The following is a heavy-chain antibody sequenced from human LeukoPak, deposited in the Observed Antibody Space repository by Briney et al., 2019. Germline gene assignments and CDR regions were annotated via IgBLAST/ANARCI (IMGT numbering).Heavy chain of an antibody. J-gene: IGHJ2*01. CDR1: GFTFSRHT. D-gene: IGHD6-19*01. V-gene: IGHV3-21*01. CDR3: ARNPVAGMSWYFDL. CDR2: LSKSSEYV. Sequence: PGGSLRLSCVGSGFTFSRHTMNWVRQAQGKGLEWVSSLSKSSEYVKYVDSVEGRFSMSREDARTSVYLQMHNLRAEDTAVYYCARNPVAGMSWYFDLWGRGTQVTVSS.